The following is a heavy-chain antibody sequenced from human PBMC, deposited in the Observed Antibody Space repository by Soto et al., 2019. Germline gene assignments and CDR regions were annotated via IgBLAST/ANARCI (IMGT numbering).Heavy chain of an antibody. Sequence: LGESLKISCKGSGYTFSTNWIAWVRQMPGKGLEWMGIIYPDDSDTRYSPSFQGQVTISADKSLSTAYLQWSSLKASDTAMYYCARGTSWYNWFDPWGQGTPVTVSS. V-gene: IGHV5-51*01. CDR3: ARGTSWYNWFDP. CDR2: IYPDDSDT. J-gene: IGHJ5*02. D-gene: IGHD6-13*01. CDR1: GYTFSTNW.